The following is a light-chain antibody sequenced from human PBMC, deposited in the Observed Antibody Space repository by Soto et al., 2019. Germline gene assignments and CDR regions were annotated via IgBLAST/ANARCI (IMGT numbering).Light chain of an antibody. V-gene: IGLV2-14*03. CDR1: SSDVGGYNY. CDR2: DVS. Sequence: QSVLTQPASVSGSPGQSITISCTGTSSDVGGYNYVSWYQQHPGKAPKLMIYDVSNRPSGVSNRFSGSKSGNTASLTNSGLQAEDEADYYCSSYTSSNTVVFGGGTKVTVL. J-gene: IGLJ2*01. CDR3: SSYTSSNTVV.